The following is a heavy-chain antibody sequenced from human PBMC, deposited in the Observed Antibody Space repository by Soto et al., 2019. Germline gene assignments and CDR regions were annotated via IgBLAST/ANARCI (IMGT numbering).Heavy chain of an antibody. CDR1: GYSFTAYC. CDR3: ARISGTYSDFDY. D-gene: IGHD1-26*01. V-gene: IGHV1-2*02. J-gene: IGHJ4*01. Sequence: ASVKVSCKASGYSFTAYCVHWVRHAPGQGLEWMGWINPNSCGTNYAQRFQGRVAMTTDTSTTTAYMELNSLKPDDTALYFCARISGTYSDFDYWGQGTQVTVSS. CDR2: INPNSCGT.